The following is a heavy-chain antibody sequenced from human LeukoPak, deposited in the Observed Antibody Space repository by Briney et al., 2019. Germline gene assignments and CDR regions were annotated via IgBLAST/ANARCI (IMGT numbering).Heavy chain of an antibody. V-gene: IGHV1-18*01. CDR2: ISTFNGNT. D-gene: IGHD5-18*01. CDR3: ARGLDTAYTN. J-gene: IGHJ4*02. CDR1: GYAFITFG. Sequence: GASVKVSCKASGYAFITFGISWVRQAPGQGLEWMGWISTFNGNTNYAQKLQGRVTMTTDTSTDTAYMELRSLRSDDTAVYYCARGLDTAYTNWGQGTLVTVSS.